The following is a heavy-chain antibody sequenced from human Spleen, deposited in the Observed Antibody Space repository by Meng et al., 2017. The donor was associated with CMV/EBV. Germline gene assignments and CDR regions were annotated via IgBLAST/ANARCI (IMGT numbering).Heavy chain of an antibody. CDR3: ARDYFGRYY. J-gene: IGHJ4*02. Sequence: GESLKISCAASGFTFSSYSMNWVRQAPGKGLVWVSRINSDGSSTSYADSVKGRFTISRDNAKNTLYLQMNSLRAEDTAVYYCARDYFGRYYWGQGTLVTVSS. CDR2: INSDGSST. CDR1: GFTFSSYS. V-gene: IGHV3-74*01. D-gene: IGHD3-10*01.